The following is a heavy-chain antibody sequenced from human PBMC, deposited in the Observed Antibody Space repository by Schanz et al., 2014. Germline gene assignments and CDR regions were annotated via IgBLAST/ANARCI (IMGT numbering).Heavy chain of an antibody. J-gene: IGHJ4*02. Sequence: QAQLVESGGGVVQPGRSLRLSCVASGFTFISYDIHWVRQAPGKGLEWVAVIRYDGRNKNFVESVKGRFTISRDNSNNTLYLQMKSLRAEDTAVYYCAKSGGGYSYGFFEYWGQGILVTVSS. V-gene: IGHV3-33*06. CDR2: IRYDGRNK. CDR3: AKSGGGYSYGFFEY. CDR1: GFTFISYD. D-gene: IGHD5-18*01.